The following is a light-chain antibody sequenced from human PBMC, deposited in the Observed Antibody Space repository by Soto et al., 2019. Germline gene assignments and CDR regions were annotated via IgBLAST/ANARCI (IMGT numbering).Light chain of an antibody. Sequence: QSVLTQPPSASGTPGQRVTISCSGTTSNIGTNYVYWYQQLPGMAPKLVMYSTDRRPSGVPGRFSGSKSGTSAFLAITGLRSEDEANYYCSACDDSLSGPVFGGGTNLTVL. CDR2: STD. CDR3: SACDDSLSGPV. CDR1: TSNIGTNY. V-gene: IGLV1-47*02. J-gene: IGLJ2*01.